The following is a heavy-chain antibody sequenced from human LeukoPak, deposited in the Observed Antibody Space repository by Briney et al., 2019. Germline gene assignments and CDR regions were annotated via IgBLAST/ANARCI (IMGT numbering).Heavy chain of an antibody. CDR1: GGSISSYY. CDR2: IYYSGST. J-gene: IGHJ3*02. Sequence: SETLSLTCTVSGGSISSYYWSWIRQPPGKGLEWIGYIYYSGSTNYNPSLKSRVTISVDTSKNQFSLKLSSVTAADTAVYYCARGCRGDDAFDIWGQGTMVTVSS. V-gene: IGHV4-59*12. CDR3: ARGCRGDDAFDI. D-gene: IGHD3-10*01.